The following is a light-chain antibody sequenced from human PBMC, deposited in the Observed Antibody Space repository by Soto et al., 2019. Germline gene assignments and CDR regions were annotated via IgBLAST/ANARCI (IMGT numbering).Light chain of an antibody. V-gene: IGKV3-20*01. CDR1: QSVSSNY. J-gene: IGKJ4*01. Sequence: EVVLTQSPGTLSLSPGESATLSCRASQSVSSNYLAWYQQKPGQAPRLLIHGVSTRATGIPDRFSGSGSGTDFSLTISRLEPEDFALYYCQQYFTSPLTFGGGTKVEIK. CDR3: QQYFTSPLT. CDR2: GVS.